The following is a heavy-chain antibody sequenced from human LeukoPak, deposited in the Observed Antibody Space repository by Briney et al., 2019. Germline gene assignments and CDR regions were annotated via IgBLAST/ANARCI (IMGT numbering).Heavy chain of an antibody. D-gene: IGHD3-3*02. V-gene: IGHV1-69*05. CDR3: ARSVGFLEWLSLDY. CDR1: GGTFSSYA. CDR2: IIPIFGTA. Sequence: ASVKVSCKASGGTFSSYAISWVRQAPGQGLEWMGGIIPIFGTANYAQKFQGRVTITTDESTSTAYMELSSLRSEDTAVYYCARSVGFLEWLSLDYWRQGTLITVSS. J-gene: IGHJ4*02.